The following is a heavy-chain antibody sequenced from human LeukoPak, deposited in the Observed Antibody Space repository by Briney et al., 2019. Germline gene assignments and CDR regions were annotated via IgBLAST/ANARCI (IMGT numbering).Heavy chain of an antibody. CDR3: ASDSYYYDSSGSHSDY. J-gene: IGHJ4*02. CDR2: IIPIFGTA. D-gene: IGHD3-22*01. CDR1: GGTFSSYA. V-gene: IGHV1-69*01. Sequence: GSSVKLSCKASGGTFSSYAISWVRQAPGQGLEWMGGIIPIFGTANYAQKFQGRVTITADESTSTAYMELSSLRSEDTAVYYCASDSYYYDSSGSHSDYWGRGTLVTVSS.